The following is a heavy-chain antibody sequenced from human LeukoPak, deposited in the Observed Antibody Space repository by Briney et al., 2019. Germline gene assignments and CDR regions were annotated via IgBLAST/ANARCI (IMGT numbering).Heavy chain of an antibody. V-gene: IGHV4-39*07. CDR1: GGSISSSSYF. Sequence: SETLSLTCTVSGGSISSSSYFWGWIRQPPGKGLEWIGSIYYGGSTYYNPSLKSRVTISVDTSKNQFSLKLSSVTAADTAVYYCARGAVIVVVPAAILNWFDPWGQGALVTVSS. J-gene: IGHJ5*02. CDR3: ARGAVIVVVPAAILNWFDP. CDR2: IYYGGST. D-gene: IGHD2-2*02.